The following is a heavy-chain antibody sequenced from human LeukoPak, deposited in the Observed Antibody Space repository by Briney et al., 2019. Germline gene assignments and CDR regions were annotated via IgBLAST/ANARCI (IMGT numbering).Heavy chain of an antibody. J-gene: IGHJ3*02. CDR2: IYTSGST. CDR3: AREVYHSGSYYDAFGI. D-gene: IGHD1-26*01. CDR1: GGSISSYY. V-gene: IGHV4-4*07. Sequence: SETLSLTCTVSGGSISSYYWSWIRQPAGKGLEWIGRIYTSGSTNYNPSLKSRVTMSVDTSKNQFSLKLSSVTAADTAVYYCAREVYHSGSYYDAFGIWGQGTMVTVSS.